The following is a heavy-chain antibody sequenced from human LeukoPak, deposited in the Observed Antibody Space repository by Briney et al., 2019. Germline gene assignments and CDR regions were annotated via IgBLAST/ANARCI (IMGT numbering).Heavy chain of an antibody. CDR3: ASGGIYYGAAFDF. Sequence: GGSLRLSCAASGFTFDDYGMSWVCQAPGRGLEWVSGINWNGGSTGYADSVKGRFTISRDNAENSLYLQMNSLRAEDTALYYCASGGIYYGAAFDFWGQGSLVTVSA. CDR1: GFTFDDYG. D-gene: IGHD1-26*01. J-gene: IGHJ4*02. CDR2: INWNGGST. V-gene: IGHV3-20*04.